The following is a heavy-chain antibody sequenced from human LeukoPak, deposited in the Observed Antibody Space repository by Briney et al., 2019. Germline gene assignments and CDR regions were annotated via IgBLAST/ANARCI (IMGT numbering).Heavy chain of an antibody. CDR1: GGTFSSYA. Sequence: SVKVSCKASGGTFSSYAISWVRQAPGQGLEWMGGIIPIFGTANYAQKFQGRVTITADESTSTAYMELSSLRSEDTAVYYCARGSYYDSSGYYKYCFDYWGQGTLVTVSS. V-gene: IGHV1-69*13. CDR2: IIPIFGTA. CDR3: ARGSYYDSSGYYKYCFDY. D-gene: IGHD3-22*01. J-gene: IGHJ4*02.